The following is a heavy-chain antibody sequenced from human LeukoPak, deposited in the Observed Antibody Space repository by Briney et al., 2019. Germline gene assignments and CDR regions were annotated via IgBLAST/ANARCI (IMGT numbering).Heavy chain of an antibody. CDR3: ARAGNDYDSSGYYYAVFDY. D-gene: IGHD3-22*01. CDR1: GGSISSGSYY. CDR2: IYTSGT. Sequence: SQTLSLTCTVSGGSISSGSYYWSWIRQPAGKGLEWIGRIYTSGTNYNPSLKSRVTISVDTSKNQFSLKLTSVTAADTAVYYCARAGNDYDSSGYYYAVFDYWGQGTLVTVSS. V-gene: IGHV4-61*02. J-gene: IGHJ4*02.